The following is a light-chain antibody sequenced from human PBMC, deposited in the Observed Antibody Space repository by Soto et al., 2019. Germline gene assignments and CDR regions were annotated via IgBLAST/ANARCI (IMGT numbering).Light chain of an antibody. Sequence: QSALTQAASVSGSPGQSITISCTGASSDVGRYNLVSWYQQHPGKAPKLMIYEGNKRPSGVSNRFSGSKSGNTASLTISGLQAEDEADYYCCSYAGGSTYVFGTGTKVTVL. CDR2: EGN. CDR3: CSYAGGSTYV. V-gene: IGLV2-23*01. CDR1: SSDVGRYNL. J-gene: IGLJ1*01.